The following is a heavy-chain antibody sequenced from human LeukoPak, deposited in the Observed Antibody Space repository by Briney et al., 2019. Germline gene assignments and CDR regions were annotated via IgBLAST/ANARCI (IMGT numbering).Heavy chain of an antibody. CDR3: ARHYDSSGYSLTAFDY. V-gene: IGHV1-69*05. J-gene: IGHJ4*02. Sequence: SVKVSCKASGGTFSSYAISWVRQAPGQGLEWMGGIIPIFGTANYAQKFQGGVTITTDESTSTAYMELSSLRSEDTAVYYCARHYDSSGYSLTAFDYWGQGTLVTVSP. D-gene: IGHD3-22*01. CDR2: IIPIFGTA. CDR1: GGTFSSYA.